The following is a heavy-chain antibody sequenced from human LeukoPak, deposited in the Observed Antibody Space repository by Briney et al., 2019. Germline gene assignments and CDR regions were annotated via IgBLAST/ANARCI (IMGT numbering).Heavy chain of an antibody. CDR2: VTSTGGTT. CDR1: GFTFSSYE. CDR3: AREGGSKNWFDP. Sequence: GGSLRLSCAASGFTFSSYEMNWVGQAPGKGLEWISYVTSTGGTTYYADSVKGRFTISRDNAKNSLYLQMNSLRAEDTAVYYCAREGGSKNWFDPWGQGTLVTVSS. V-gene: IGHV3-48*03. J-gene: IGHJ5*02. D-gene: IGHD1-26*01.